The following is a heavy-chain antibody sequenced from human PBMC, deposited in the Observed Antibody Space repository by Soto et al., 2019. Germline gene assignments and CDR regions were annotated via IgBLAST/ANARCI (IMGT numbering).Heavy chain of an antibody. CDR3: TTGGLRDDAFDI. V-gene: IGHV3-15*01. J-gene: IGHJ3*02. CDR1: GFTFSNAW. CDR2: IKSKADGGTT. D-gene: IGHD2-21*01. Sequence: EVQLVESGGGLVKRGGSLRLSCAASGFTFSNAWVSWVRQAPGKGLECAGHIKSKADGGTTDYAAPVKGRFTISRDDSKNTLYLQMNSLKTEDTAVYYYTTGGLRDDAFDIWGQGTMVTVSS.